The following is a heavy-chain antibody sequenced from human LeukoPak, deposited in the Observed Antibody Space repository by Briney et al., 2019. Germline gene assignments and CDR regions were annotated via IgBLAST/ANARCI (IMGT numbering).Heavy chain of an antibody. CDR1: GFTVSSTY. CDR3: ARGIGGSDS. Sequence: PGGSLRLSCAASGFTVSSTYMSWVRQAPGRGLEWVSVISSGGGVYYADSVQGRFTISRHNSRNILYLQMNSLKSEDTAVYYCARGIGGSDSWGQGTLVTVSS. J-gene: IGHJ4*02. V-gene: IGHV3-53*04. CDR2: ISSGGGV. D-gene: IGHD3-10*01.